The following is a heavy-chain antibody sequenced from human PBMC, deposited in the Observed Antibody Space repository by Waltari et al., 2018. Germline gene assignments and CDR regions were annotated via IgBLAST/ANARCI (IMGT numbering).Heavy chain of an antibody. CDR3: ARIYSVHSNYFDY. Sequence: QVQLQESAPGLVQPSATLSPTCAVSGYSISSGYYWGWSRPPPGTGLEWIGSIYHSGSTYYNPSLKSRVTISVDTSKNQFSLKLSSVTAADTAVYYCARIYSVHSNYFDYWGQGTLVTVSS. V-gene: IGHV4-38-2*01. CDR1: GYSISSGYY. D-gene: IGHD1-1*01. J-gene: IGHJ4*02. CDR2: IYHSGST.